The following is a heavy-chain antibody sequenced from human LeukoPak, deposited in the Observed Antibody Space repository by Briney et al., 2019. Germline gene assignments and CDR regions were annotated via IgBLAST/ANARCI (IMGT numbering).Heavy chain of an antibody. Sequence: SETLSLTCTVSGGSISSGGYYWSWIRQPPGKGLEWIGYIYHSGSTYYNPSLKSRVTISVDRSKNQFSLKLSSVTAADTAVYYCARARPGIAAAGAITDAFDIWGQGTMVTVSS. J-gene: IGHJ3*02. CDR1: GGSISSGGYY. V-gene: IGHV4-30-2*01. CDR2: IYHSGST. D-gene: IGHD6-13*01. CDR3: ARARPGIAAAGAITDAFDI.